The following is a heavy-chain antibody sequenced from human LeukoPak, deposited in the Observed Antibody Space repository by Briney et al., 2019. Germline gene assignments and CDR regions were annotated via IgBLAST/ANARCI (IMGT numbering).Heavy chain of an antibody. Sequence: PSETLSLTCAVYGGSFSGYYWSWIRQPPGKGLEWIGEINHSGSTNYNPSLKSRVTISVDTSKNQFSLKLSSVTAADTAVYYCARWCPYRPGGSPPPYYYYYYMDVWGKGTTVTVSS. V-gene: IGHV4-34*01. CDR3: ARWCPYRPGGSPPPYYYYYYMDV. CDR1: GGSFSGYY. J-gene: IGHJ6*03. D-gene: IGHD2-8*01. CDR2: INHSGST.